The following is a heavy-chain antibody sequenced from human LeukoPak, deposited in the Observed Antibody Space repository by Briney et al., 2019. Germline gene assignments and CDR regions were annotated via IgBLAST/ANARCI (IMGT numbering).Heavy chain of an antibody. Sequence: ASVKVSFKASGYTFTGSFVHWVRQAPGQGLEWMGIINPSGGSTSYTQSFQGRVTMTRDTSTSTVYMELSSLRSDDTAVYYCARERDYYGSGMIDYWGQGTLVTVST. J-gene: IGHJ4*02. D-gene: IGHD3-10*01. CDR2: INPSGGST. CDR1: GYTFTGSF. CDR3: ARERDYYGSGMIDY. V-gene: IGHV1-46*01.